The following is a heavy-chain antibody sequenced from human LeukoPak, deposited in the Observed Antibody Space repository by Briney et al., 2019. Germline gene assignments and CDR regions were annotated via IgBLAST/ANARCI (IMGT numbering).Heavy chain of an antibody. D-gene: IGHD4-17*01. CDR3: ARGGDYGDYYFDY. Sequence: PGGSLRLSCAASGFTVSSNYMSWVRQAPGKGLEWVSVIYSGGSTYYADSVKGRFTISRDNSKNTLYLQMNSLRAEDTAVYYCARGGDYGDYYFDYWGRGTLVTVSS. CDR1: GFTVSSNY. V-gene: IGHV3-53*01. J-gene: IGHJ4*02. CDR2: IYSGGST.